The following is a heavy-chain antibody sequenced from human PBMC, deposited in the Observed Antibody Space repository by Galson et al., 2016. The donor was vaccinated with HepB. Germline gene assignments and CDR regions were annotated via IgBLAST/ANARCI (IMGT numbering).Heavy chain of an antibody. CDR2: IKTKRDGGTT. D-gene: IGHD2-15*01. V-gene: IGHV3-15*01. CDR1: GFTFTNAW. CDR3: STPDSGSHVP. J-gene: IGHJ5*02. Sequence: SLRLSCAASGFTFTNAWMNWFRQAPGNGLEWVGRIKTKRDGGTTDYAAPVKGRFTIPRDDSKTTLYLKMNNLRTDDTGIYNCSTPDSGSHVPWGQGTLVTVSS.